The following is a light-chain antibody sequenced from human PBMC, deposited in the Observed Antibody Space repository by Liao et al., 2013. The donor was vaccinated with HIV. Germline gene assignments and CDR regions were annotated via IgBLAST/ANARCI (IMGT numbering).Light chain of an antibody. CDR1: NIGSKS. CDR2: YDT. V-gene: IGLV3-21*01. Sequence: SYVLTQPPSVSVAPGKTARLICGGNNIGSKSVHWYQQKPGQAPVVVISYDTDRPSAIPERFSGSNPGYAAILTISGVEAGDEATYFCQVCESGGGHCVFGSGTEVTV. J-gene: IGLJ1*01. CDR3: QVCESGGGHCV.